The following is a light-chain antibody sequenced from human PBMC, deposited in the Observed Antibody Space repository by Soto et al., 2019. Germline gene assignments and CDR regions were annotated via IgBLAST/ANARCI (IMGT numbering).Light chain of an antibody. CDR3: QQLNGSPWT. CDR2: GAS. Sequence: IQLTQSPSSLSASVGDRVTITCRASPAIASFLAWYQQKPGTAPKLLIYGASTLQSGVPSRFSGSRSGTDYTLTIASLQPEDFATYYCQQLNGSPWTFGQGPKVEIK. J-gene: IGKJ1*01. CDR1: PAIASF. V-gene: IGKV1-9*01.